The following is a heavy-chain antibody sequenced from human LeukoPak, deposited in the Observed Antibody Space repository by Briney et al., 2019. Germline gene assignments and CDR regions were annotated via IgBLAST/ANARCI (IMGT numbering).Heavy chain of an antibody. CDR1: GFIFTGYW. D-gene: IGHD5-18*01. V-gene: IGHV3-7*04. Sequence: GGSLRLSCAASGFIFTGYWMSWVRQAPGKGLEWVANINQDGSEKYYVDSVKGEFTISRDNAKNSLYLHMNRLRDQDTAVCFCSRVRTAMTNHFDYWGQGTLVTVSS. J-gene: IGHJ4*02. CDR3: SRVRTAMTNHFDY. CDR2: INQDGSEK.